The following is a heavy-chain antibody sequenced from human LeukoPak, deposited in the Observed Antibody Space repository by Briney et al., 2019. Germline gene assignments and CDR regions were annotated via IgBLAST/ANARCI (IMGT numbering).Heavy chain of an antibody. J-gene: IGHJ4*02. CDR1: GGSISSSSYY. Sequence: SETLSLTCTVSGGSISSSSYYWGWIRQPPGKGLEWIGSIYYSGSTYYNPSLKSRVTISVDTSKNQFSLKLSSVTAADTAVYYCASFSSSWYFDYWGQGTLVTVSS. D-gene: IGHD6-13*01. CDR3: ASFSSSWYFDY. CDR2: IYYSGST. V-gene: IGHV4-39*01.